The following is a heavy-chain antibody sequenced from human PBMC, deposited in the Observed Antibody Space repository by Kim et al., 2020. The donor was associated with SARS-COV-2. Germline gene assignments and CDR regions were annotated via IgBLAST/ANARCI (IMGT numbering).Heavy chain of an antibody. CDR3: ARQVGKRNNWNDGQQYYFDY. J-gene: IGHJ4*02. CDR1: GGSVSNSNYY. CDR2: IYYSGNT. Sequence: SETLSLTCTVSGGSVSNSNYYWGWIRQPPGKGLEWIGSIYYSGNTYYNPSLKSRVTISVDTSKNQFSLKLSSVTATDTAVYFCARQVGKRNNWNDGQQYYFDYWGQGTLITVSS. V-gene: IGHV4-39*01. D-gene: IGHD1-1*01.